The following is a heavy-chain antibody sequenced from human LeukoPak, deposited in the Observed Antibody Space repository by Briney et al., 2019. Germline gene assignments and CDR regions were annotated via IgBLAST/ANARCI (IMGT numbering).Heavy chain of an antibody. J-gene: IGHJ3*02. Sequence: PSETLSLTCTVSGGSISSGSYYWSWIRQPAGKGLEWIGRIYTSGSTNYNPSLKSRVTISVDTPKNQFSLKLSSVTAADTAVYYCARSVRGAFDIWGQGTMVTVSS. CDR2: IYTSGST. V-gene: IGHV4-61*02. CDR1: GGSISSGSYY. CDR3: ARSVRGAFDI.